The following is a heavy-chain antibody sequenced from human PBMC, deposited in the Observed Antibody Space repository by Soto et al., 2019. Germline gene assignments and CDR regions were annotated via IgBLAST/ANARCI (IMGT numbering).Heavy chain of an antibody. J-gene: IGHJ6*02. CDR2: ISYDGSNK. D-gene: IGHD6-13*01. V-gene: IGHV3-30*18. Sequence: HPGGSLRLSCAASGFTFSSYGMHWVRQAPGKGLEWVAVISYDGSNKYYADSVKGRFTISRDNSKNTLYLQMNSLRAEDTAVYYCAKDQGIAAAGRGYYYYGMDVWGQGTTVTVSS. CDR1: GFTFSSYG. CDR3: AKDQGIAAAGRGYYYYGMDV.